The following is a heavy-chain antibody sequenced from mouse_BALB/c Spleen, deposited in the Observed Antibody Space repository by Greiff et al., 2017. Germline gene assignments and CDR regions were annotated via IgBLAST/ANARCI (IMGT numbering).Heavy chain of an antibody. J-gene: IGHJ4*01. D-gene: IGHD2-4*01. CDR1: GYAFTNYL. V-gene: IGHV1-54*01. Sequence: VMLVESGAELVRPGTSVKVSCKASGYAFTNYLIEWVKQRPGQGLEWIGVINPGSGGTNYNEKFKDKATLTVDKSSSTAYMQLSSPTSEDSAVYYCTRSTMINAMDYWGQGTSVTVSS. CDR2: INPGSGGT. CDR3: TRSTMINAMDY.